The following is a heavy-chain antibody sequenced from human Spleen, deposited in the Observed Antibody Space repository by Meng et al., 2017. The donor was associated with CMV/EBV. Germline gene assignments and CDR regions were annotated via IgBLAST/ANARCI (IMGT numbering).Heavy chain of an antibody. V-gene: IGHV3-30-3*01. J-gene: IGHJ4*02. CDR2: ISYDGSNK. Sequence: GESLKISCAASGFTFSSYAMHWVRQAPGKGLEWVAVISYDGSNKYYADSVKGRFTISRDNAKNTLYLQMNSLRAEDTAVYYCARGSGSYLDYWGQGTLVTVSS. D-gene: IGHD1-26*01. CDR3: ARGSGSYLDY. CDR1: GFTFSSYA.